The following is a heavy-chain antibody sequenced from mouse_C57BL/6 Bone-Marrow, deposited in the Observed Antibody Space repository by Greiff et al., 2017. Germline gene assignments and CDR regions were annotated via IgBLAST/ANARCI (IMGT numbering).Heavy chain of an antibody. CDR3: ARHRVNYYGSSHWYFDV. D-gene: IGHD1-1*01. Sequence: VQLQQSGAELVKPGASVKLSCKASGYTFTEYTIHWVKQRSGQGLEWIGWFYPGSGSIKYNEKFKGKATLTADKSSSTVYMELSRLTSEDSAVYFCARHRVNYYGSSHWYFDVWGTGTTVTVSS. J-gene: IGHJ1*03. V-gene: IGHV1-62-2*01. CDR1: GYTFTEYT. CDR2: FYPGSGSI.